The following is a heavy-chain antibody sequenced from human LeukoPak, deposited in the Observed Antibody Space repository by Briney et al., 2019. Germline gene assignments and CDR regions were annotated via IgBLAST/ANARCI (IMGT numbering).Heavy chain of an antibody. J-gene: IGHJ3*02. CDR1: AFTFSSYA. V-gene: IGHV3-23*01. Sequence: GGSLRLSCAASAFTFSSYAMSWVRQAPGKGLEWVSAISGSGGSTYYADSVKGRFTISRDNSKNTLYLQMNSLRGEDRAVYSCVTDRDIIGEDSDFDAMDMWGQRTKVTASS. CDR3: VTDRDIIGEDSDFDAMDM. D-gene: IGHD3-9*01. CDR2: ISGSGGST.